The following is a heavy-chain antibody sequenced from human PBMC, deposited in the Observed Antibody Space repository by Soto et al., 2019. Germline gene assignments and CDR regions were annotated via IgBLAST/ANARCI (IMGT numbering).Heavy chain of an antibody. J-gene: IGHJ4*02. Sequence: GASVKVSCKASGYTFTSFYMHWVRQAPGQGLEWMGIINPSGGSTTYAQKFQGRVTMTRDTSTSTVYMELSSLRSEDTAVYYCARGFYYYDSSGYLTYIDYWGQGTLVTVSS. D-gene: IGHD3-22*01. CDR1: GYTFTSFY. CDR2: INPSGGST. CDR3: ARGFYYYDSSGYLTYIDY. V-gene: IGHV1-46*01.